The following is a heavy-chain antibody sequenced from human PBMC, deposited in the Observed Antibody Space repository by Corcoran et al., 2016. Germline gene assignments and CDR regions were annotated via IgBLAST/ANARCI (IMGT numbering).Heavy chain of an antibody. CDR2: IYTSGST. D-gene: IGHD6-19*01. J-gene: IGHJ4*02. Sequence: QVQLQESGPGLVKPSETLSLTCTVSGGSISSYYWSWIRQPAGKGLEWIGRIYTSGSTNYNPSLKSRVTMSVDTSKKQFSLKLSSVTAADTAVYYCASSRGSGWWRDYFDYWGQGTLVTVSS. CDR1: GGSISSYY. CDR3: ASSRGSGWWRDYFDY. V-gene: IGHV4-4*07.